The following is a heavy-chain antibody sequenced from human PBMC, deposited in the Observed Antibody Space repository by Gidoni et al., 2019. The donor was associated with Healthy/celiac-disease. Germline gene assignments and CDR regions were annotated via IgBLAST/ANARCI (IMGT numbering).Heavy chain of an antibody. Sequence: QVQLVESGGGVVQPGRSLRPSCAASGFTFSSYGMHWVRQATGKGLERVAVVWYDGSNKYNADSVKGRFTISRDNSKNTLYLQMNSLRAEDTAVYYCARWHDSSGYYAFDIWGQGTMVTVSS. J-gene: IGHJ3*02. CDR3: ARWHDSSGYYAFDI. V-gene: IGHV3-33*01. D-gene: IGHD3-22*01. CDR1: GFTFSSYG. CDR2: VWYDGSNK.